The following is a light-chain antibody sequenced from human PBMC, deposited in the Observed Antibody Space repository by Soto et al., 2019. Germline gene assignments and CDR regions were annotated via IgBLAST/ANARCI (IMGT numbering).Light chain of an antibody. CDR3: SSYAGSNKV. Sequence: QSALTQPPSASGSPGQSVTISCTGTSSDVGGYNYVSWYQQHPGKAPKLMIYEVSKRPSGVSDRFSGSKSGNTASLTVSGLQGEDEADYYCSSYAGSNKVFGGGTKLTVL. CDR1: SSDVGGYNY. CDR2: EVS. J-gene: IGLJ2*01. V-gene: IGLV2-8*01.